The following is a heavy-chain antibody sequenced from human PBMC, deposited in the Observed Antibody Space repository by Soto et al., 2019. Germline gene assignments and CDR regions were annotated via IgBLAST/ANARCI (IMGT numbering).Heavy chain of an antibody. V-gene: IGHV3-15*07. Sequence: GGSLRLSCAASGFTFSNAWMNWVRQAPGKGLEWVGRIKSKTDGGTTDYAAPVKGRFSISRDDSRNTLHLQMNSLKTEDTGVYYCTTAWRWLQFSFDFWGQGTLVTVSS. CDR2: IKSKTDGGTT. CDR3: TTAWRWLQFSFDF. J-gene: IGHJ4*02. CDR1: GFTFSNAW. D-gene: IGHD5-12*01.